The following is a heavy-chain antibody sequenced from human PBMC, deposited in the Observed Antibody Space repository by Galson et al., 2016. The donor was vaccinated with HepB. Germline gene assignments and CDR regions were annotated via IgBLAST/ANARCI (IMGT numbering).Heavy chain of an antibody. Sequence: TLSLTCAVSGGSISTGDFSWSWIRQPPGKGLEWIGYIYRHGSTYYNPSLKSRVTISVDTSKNQFSLKLNSVTAADTAVYYCARGGGSSWVNWFDPGGQGTLVTVSS. CDR2: IYRHGST. CDR1: GGSISTGDFS. V-gene: IGHV4-30-2*01. D-gene: IGHD6-13*01. CDR3: ARGGGSSWVNWFDP. J-gene: IGHJ5*02.